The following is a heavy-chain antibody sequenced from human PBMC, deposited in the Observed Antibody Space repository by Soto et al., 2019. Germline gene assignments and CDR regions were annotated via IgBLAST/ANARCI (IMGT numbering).Heavy chain of an antibody. CDR2: MNPNSGNT. CDR3: ARGWYYDFWSGYYTRLGGFYGMDV. CDR1: GCTFTSYD. Sequence: ASVKVSCKASGCTFTSYDINWVRQATGQGLEWMGWMNPNSGNTGYAQKFQGRVTMTRNTSISTAYMELSSLRSEDTAVYYCARGWYYDFWSGYYTRLGGFYGMDVWGQGTTVTVSS. J-gene: IGHJ6*02. D-gene: IGHD3-3*01. V-gene: IGHV1-8*01.